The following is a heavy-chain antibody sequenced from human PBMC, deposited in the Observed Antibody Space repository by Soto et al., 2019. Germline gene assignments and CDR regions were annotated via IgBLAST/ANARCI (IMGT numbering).Heavy chain of an antibody. CDR1: GFTFDDYA. J-gene: IGHJ4*02. V-gene: IGHV3-9*01. D-gene: IGHD6-13*01. CDR2: ISWNSGSI. Sequence: EVQLVESGGGLVQPGRSLRLSCAASGFTFDDYAMHWVRQAPGKGLEWVSGISWNSGSIGYADSVKGRFTISRDNAKNSLYLQMNSLRAEDTALYYCAKDSSYSSSWTAFDYWGQGTLVTVSS. CDR3: AKDSSYSSSWTAFDY.